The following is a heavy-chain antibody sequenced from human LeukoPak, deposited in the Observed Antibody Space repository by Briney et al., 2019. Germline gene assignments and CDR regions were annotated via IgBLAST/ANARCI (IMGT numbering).Heavy chain of an antibody. Sequence: PSETLSLTCAVYGGSFSGYYWSWIRQPPGKGLEWIGEINHSGSTNYNPSLRSRVTISEDTSKNQFSLKLSSVTAADTAVYYCARIDTVTTSNYWGQGTLVTVSS. D-gene: IGHD4-17*01. J-gene: IGHJ4*02. CDR2: INHSGST. CDR3: ARIDTVTTSNY. CDR1: GGSFSGYY. V-gene: IGHV4-34*01.